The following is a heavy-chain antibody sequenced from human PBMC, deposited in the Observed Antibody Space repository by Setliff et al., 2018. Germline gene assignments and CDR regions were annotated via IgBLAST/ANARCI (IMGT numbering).Heavy chain of an antibody. J-gene: IGHJ3*02. CDR1: GFSFSTYT. Sequence: GGSLRLSCVASGFSFSTYTVHWVRQAPGKGLEWVAYIWYDGSNKYYVDSVKGRFTVSRDNSKDTLYLQMNSLRVEDSAIYYCVCFSWRGCSGDTCYSGDDSFDMWGQGTEVTVSS. V-gene: IGHV3-30*04. CDR3: VCFSWRGCSGDTCYSGDDSFDM. CDR2: IWYDGSNK. D-gene: IGHD2-15*01.